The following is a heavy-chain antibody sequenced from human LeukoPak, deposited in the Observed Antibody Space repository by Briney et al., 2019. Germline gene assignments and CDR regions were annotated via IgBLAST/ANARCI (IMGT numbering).Heavy chain of an antibody. CDR2: IYSCGST. Sequence: PGGSLRLSCAASGFTVSSNYMSWVRQAPGKGLEWVSVIYSCGSTYYADSVKGRCTISIDNSKNPLYLQMKRMRAEDTAVYYCASDRSGRSLIDYWGQGTLVTVSS. CDR1: GFTVSSNY. V-gene: IGHV3-66*03. CDR3: ASDRSGRSLIDY. J-gene: IGHJ4*02. D-gene: IGHD6-19*01.